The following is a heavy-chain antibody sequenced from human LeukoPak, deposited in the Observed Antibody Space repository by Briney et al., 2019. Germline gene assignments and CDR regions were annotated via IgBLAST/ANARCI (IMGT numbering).Heavy chain of an antibody. Sequence: SETLSLTCNVSGDSITSHYWNWIRKPPGKGLEWIGHIYYTGIIKYNPSLTSRVSMSVDTSKNQFFLRMKSVTAADTAVYHCARSVDYFDNTGPHMMFDYWGQGSLVTISS. D-gene: IGHD3-22*01. J-gene: IGHJ4*02. CDR3: ARSVDYFDNTGPHMMFDY. CDR1: GDSITSHY. V-gene: IGHV4-59*11. CDR2: IYYTGII.